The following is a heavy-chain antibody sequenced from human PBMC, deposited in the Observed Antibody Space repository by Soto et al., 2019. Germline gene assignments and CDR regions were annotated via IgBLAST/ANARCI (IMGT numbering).Heavy chain of an antibody. J-gene: IGHJ4*02. D-gene: IGHD3-3*01. CDR1: GFTFDDYA. V-gene: IGHV3-9*01. Sequence: SLKISCAASGFTFDDYAMHWVRQAPGKGLEWVSGISWNSGSIGYADSVKGRFTISRDNAKNSLYLQMNSLRAEDTALYYCAKGKAHKDFWSGYYDYWGQGTLVTVSS. CDR3: AKGKAHKDFWSGYYDY. CDR2: ISWNSGSI.